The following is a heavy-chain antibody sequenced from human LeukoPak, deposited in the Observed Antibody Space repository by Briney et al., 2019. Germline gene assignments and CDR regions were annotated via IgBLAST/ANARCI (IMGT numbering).Heavy chain of an antibody. CDR2: INTNTGSP. CDR3: AGDGSRRGYSGYGLLGYYYYYGMDV. J-gene: IGHJ6*02. V-gene: IGHV7-4-1*02. D-gene: IGHD5-12*01. Sequence: GASVKVSCKASGYTFTTYPINWVRQAPGQGLEWMGWINTNTGSPTYAQGFTGRFVFSLDTSVSTAYLQISSLKAEDTAVYYCAGDGSRRGYSGYGLLGYYYYYGMDVWGQGTTVTVSS. CDR1: GYTFTTYP.